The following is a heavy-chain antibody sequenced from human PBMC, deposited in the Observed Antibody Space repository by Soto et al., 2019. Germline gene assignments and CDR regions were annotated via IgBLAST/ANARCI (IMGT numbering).Heavy chain of an antibody. Sequence: SEPRSRTCTVTGDSISSRSYYWGWIRQPPGKGLEWIGSIYYSGSTYNNPSLKSRVSMSVDTSKNQFSLKLRSVTAADTALYYCARQRTSVVTQAYFDSWGQGSLV. CDR2: IYYSGST. V-gene: IGHV4-39*01. CDR1: GDSISSRSYY. D-gene: IGHD2-21*02. J-gene: IGHJ4*02. CDR3: ARQRTSVVTQAYFDS.